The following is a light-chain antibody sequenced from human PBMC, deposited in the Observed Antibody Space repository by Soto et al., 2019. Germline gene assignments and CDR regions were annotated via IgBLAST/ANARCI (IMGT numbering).Light chain of an antibody. CDR1: QGIRSD. J-gene: IGKJ1*01. CDR2: GAS. V-gene: IGKV1-6*01. Sequence: IQVTQSPPSLSASVGDRVTISCRASQGIRSDLAWYQQKPGKVPKLLIYGASKLASGVPSRFSGSGFGTDFNLTISSLQPEDFATYYCLQDYNFPWAFGQGTKVEIK. CDR3: LQDYNFPWA.